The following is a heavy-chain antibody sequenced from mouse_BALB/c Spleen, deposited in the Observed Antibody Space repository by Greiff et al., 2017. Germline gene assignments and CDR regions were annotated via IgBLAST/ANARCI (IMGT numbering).Heavy chain of an antibody. CDR3: ARRGYGPNWYFDV. CDR1: GYTFTSYW. Sequence: QVQLKESGAELAKPGASVKMSCKASGYTFTSYWMHWVKQRPGQGLEWIGYINPSTGYTEYNQKFKDKATLTADKSSSTAYMQLSSLTSEDSAVYYCARRGYGPNWYFDVWGAGTTVTVSS. J-gene: IGHJ1*01. V-gene: IGHV1-7*01. CDR2: INPSTGYT. D-gene: IGHD1-2*01.